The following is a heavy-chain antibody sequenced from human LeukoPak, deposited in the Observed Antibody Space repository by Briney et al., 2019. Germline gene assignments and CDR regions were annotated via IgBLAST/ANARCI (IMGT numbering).Heavy chain of an antibody. D-gene: IGHD3-22*01. V-gene: IGHV3-53*01. J-gene: IGHJ3*02. CDR3: AREVILGGYSPRNNGGAFDI. Sequence: GGSLRLSCAASGFTVSSNYMSWVRQAPGKGLEWVSVIYSGGSTYYADSVKGRFTISRDNSKNTLYLQMNSLRAEDTAVYYCAREVILGGYSPRNNGGAFDIWGQGTMVTVSS. CDR2: IYSGGST. CDR1: GFTVSSNY.